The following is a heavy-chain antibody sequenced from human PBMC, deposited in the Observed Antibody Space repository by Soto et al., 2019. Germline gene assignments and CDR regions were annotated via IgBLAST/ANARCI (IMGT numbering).Heavy chain of an antibody. CDR3: AKERSTTVVTGY. CDR1: GFTFSGSA. J-gene: IGHJ4*02. CDR2: ISGSGGST. V-gene: IGHV3-23*01. D-gene: IGHD4-17*01. Sequence: PGGSLRLSCAASGFTFSGSAMSWVRQAPGKGLEWVSAISGSGGSTYYADSVKARFTISRDNAKNTLYLQMNSLRAEDTAVYYCAKERSTTVVTGYWGQGTLVTVSS.